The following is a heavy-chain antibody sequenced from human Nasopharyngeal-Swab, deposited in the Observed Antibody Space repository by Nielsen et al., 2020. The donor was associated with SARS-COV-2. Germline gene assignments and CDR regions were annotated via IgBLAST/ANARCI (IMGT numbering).Heavy chain of an antibody. CDR2: ISGSGGST. CDR3: GRLDTDYRAN. V-gene: IGHV3-23*01. D-gene: IGHD4-11*01. J-gene: IGHJ4*02. Sequence: GGSLRLSCAASGFTFSSYAMSWVRQAPGKGLEWVSAISGSGGSTYYADSVKGRFTISRDNSKNTAFLQMNRLRTEDTAVYYCGRLDTDYRANWGQGTLVAVSS. CDR1: GFTFSSYA.